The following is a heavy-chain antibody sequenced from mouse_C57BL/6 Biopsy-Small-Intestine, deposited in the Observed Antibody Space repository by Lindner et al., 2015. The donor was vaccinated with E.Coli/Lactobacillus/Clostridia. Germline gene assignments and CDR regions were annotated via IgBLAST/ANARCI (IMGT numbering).Heavy chain of an antibody. CDR3: TRRASTGFRDY. CDR2: ILPGSGST. CDR1: GYTFTSYG. V-gene: IGHV1-81*01. Sequence: VQLQESGAELARPGASVKLSCKASGYTFTSYGISWVKQRTGQGLEWIGEILPGSGSTNYNEKFKGKATFTADTSSNTAYMQLSSLTSEDSAVYYCTRRASTGFRDYWGQGTTLTVSS. D-gene: IGHD3-2*02. J-gene: IGHJ2*01.